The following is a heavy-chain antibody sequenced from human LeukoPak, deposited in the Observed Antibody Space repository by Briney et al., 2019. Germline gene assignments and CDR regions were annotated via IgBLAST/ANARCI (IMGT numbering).Heavy chain of an antibody. V-gene: IGHV1-24*01. CDR3: TTREIVVEPAATSLVWGVLWRSDF. Sequence: ASVKVSCKVSGDTLTELSMHWVRQAPGKGLEWMGGFDPKEGERVYAQNFQGRFTMTEDTSSGTAYMELNSLRSEDTAVYYCTTREIVVEPAATSLVWGVLWRSDFWGHGTLVTVSS. CDR2: FDPKEGER. D-gene: IGHD2-2*01. CDR1: GDTLTELS. J-gene: IGHJ4*01.